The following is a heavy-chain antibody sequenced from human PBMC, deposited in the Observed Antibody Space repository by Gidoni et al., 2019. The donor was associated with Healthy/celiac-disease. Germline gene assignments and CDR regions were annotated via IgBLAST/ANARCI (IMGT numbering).Heavy chain of an antibody. CDR2: ISAYNGNT. Sequence: QLVQSGAEVKKPGASVKVSCEASGYTFTSYGINWVRQAPGQGLEWMGWISAYNGNTNYAQKLQGRVTMTTDTSTRTAYMELRSLRSDDTAVYYCARGGGGTMIVVGQHSAYYFDYWGQGTLVTVSS. CDR1: GYTFTSYG. V-gene: IGHV1-18*01. J-gene: IGHJ4*02. D-gene: IGHD3-22*01. CDR3: ARGGGGTMIVVGQHSAYYFDY.